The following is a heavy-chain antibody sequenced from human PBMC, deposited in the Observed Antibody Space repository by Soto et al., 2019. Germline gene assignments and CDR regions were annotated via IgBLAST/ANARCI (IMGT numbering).Heavy chain of an antibody. V-gene: IGHV3-48*03. Sequence: EVQLVESGGGLVQPGWSLRLSCAASGFTFSSYEMNWVRQAPGKGLEWVSYISSSGSTIYYADSVKGRFTISRDNAKTSLYLQMNSLRAEDTAVYYCARNRGYDSTWFDPWGQGTLVTVSS. CDR1: GFTFSSYE. J-gene: IGHJ5*02. D-gene: IGHD3-22*01. CDR2: ISSSGSTI. CDR3: ARNRGYDSTWFDP.